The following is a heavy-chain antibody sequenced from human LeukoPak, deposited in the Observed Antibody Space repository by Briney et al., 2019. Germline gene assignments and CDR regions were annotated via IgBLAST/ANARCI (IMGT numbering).Heavy chain of an antibody. J-gene: IGHJ6*03. CDR3: ARQDSNRSYYYYYYYMDV. Sequence: GGPLRLSCAASGFTFSRYSMNWVRQAPGKGLEWVSSISIGSTYTYYADSVKGRFTISRDNAKNTLYLQMNSLRAEDTAVYYCARQDSNRSYYYYYYYMDVWGKGTTVTVSS. D-gene: IGHD4-11*01. V-gene: IGHV3-21*01. CDR1: GFTFSRYS. CDR2: ISIGSTYT.